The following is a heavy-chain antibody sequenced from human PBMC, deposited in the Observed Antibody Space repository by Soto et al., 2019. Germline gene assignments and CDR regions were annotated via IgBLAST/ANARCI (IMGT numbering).Heavy chain of an antibody. Sequence: QVQLVQSGAEVKKPGASVKVSCKASGYTFTSYGISWVRQAPGQGLEWMGWISAYNGNTNCAQKLQGRVTMTTDTSTSTAYMELRSVRSDETAVYYCARDKDTMIVVVGGGYFDYWGQGTLVTVSS. CDR1: GYTFTSYG. J-gene: IGHJ4*02. D-gene: IGHD3-22*01. V-gene: IGHV1-18*04. CDR3: ARDKDTMIVVVGGGYFDY. CDR2: ISAYNGNT.